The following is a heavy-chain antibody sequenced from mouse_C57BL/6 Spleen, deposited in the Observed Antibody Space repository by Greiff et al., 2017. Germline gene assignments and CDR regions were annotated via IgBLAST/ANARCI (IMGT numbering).Heavy chain of an antibody. CDR1: GFTFKNYA. Sequence: EVQGVESGGGLVQRKGSLKLSCAASGFTFKNYAMHGVRQAPGKGLEWVARIRSKSSNYATYYADSVKDRFTISRDDSQSMLYLQMNNLKTEDTAMYYCVRANYGSSSYAMDYWGQGTSVTVSS. D-gene: IGHD1-1*01. CDR3: VRANYGSSSYAMDY. CDR2: IRSKSSNYAT. J-gene: IGHJ4*01. V-gene: IGHV10-3*01.